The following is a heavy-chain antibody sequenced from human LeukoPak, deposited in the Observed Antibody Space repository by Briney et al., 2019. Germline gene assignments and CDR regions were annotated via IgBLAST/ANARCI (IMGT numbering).Heavy chain of an antibody. D-gene: IGHD6-13*01. V-gene: IGHV1-8*03. CDR2: MNPNSGNT. CDR3: ARGSWTAAGTFDY. J-gene: IGHJ4*02. CDR1: GYTFTSYD. Sequence: GASVKVSCKASGYTFTSYDINWVRQATGQGLEWMGWMNPNSGNTGYAQKFQGRVTITRNTSISTAYMELSSLRSKDTAVYYCARGSWTAAGTFDYWGQGTLVTVSS.